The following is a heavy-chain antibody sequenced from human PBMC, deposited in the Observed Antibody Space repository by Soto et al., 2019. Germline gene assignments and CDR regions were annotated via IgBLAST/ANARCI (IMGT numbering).Heavy chain of an antibody. CDR3: ARDLLDIVVVPAAIHGGGDYGMDV. D-gene: IGHD2-2*03. CDR1: GYTFTSYY. Sequence: ASVKVSCKASGYTFTSYYMHWVRQAPGQGLEWMGIINPSGGSTSYAQKFQGRVTMTRDTSTSTVYMELSSLRAEDTAVYYCARDLLDIVVVPAAIHGGGDYGMDVWGQGTTVTVSS. J-gene: IGHJ6*02. CDR2: INPSGGST. V-gene: IGHV1-46*01.